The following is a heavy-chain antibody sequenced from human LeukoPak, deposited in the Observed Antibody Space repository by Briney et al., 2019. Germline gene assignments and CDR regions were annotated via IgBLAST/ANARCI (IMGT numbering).Heavy chain of an antibody. CDR2: ISWNSGSI. D-gene: IGHD4-17*01. CDR1: GLTFDDYA. CDR3: AKDRDYGDVGGSSDY. J-gene: IGHJ4*02. Sequence: PGGSLRLPCAASGLTFDDYAMHWVRQAPGKGLEWVSGISWNSGSIGYADSVKGRFTISRDNAKNSLYLQMNSLRAEDTALYYCAKDRDYGDVGGSSDYWGQGTLVTVSS. V-gene: IGHV3-9*01.